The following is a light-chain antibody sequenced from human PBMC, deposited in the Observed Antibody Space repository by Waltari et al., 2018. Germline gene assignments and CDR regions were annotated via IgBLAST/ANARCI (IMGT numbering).Light chain of an antibody. Sequence: EIQMTQYPSSLSASVGDRVTITCRASQSISSYVNWYQQKPGKAPKLLIYAASSLQSGVPSRFSGSGSGTDFTLTISSLQPEDFATYYCQQSYSTPLLTFGGGTKVEIK. V-gene: IGKV1-39*01. CDR2: AAS. J-gene: IGKJ4*01. CDR3: QQSYSTPLLT. CDR1: QSISSY.